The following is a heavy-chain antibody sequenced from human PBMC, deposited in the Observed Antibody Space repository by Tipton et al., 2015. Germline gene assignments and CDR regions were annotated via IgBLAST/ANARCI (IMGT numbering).Heavy chain of an antibody. CDR1: GSSISSYY. D-gene: IGHD1-7*01. CDR3: ARDNGRTTDGYYDN. J-gene: IGHJ4*02. Sequence: LRLSCAVSGSSISSYYCRWIRQPPVVGLEWIAHIYSNESTNYNPSLKSRVTISVDTSKNQFSLKLSSVTAADTAVYDCARDNGRTTDGYYDNGGLGTLVNVST. CDR2: IYSNEST. V-gene: IGHV4-59*01.